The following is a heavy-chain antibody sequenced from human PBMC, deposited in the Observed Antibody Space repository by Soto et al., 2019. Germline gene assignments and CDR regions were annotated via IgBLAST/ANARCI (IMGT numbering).Heavy chain of an antibody. V-gene: IGHV4-30-2*02. D-gene: IGHD3-22*01. CDR1: GGSISSGGYS. CDR2: IYHSGST. CDR3: ARLSYYDSSGYYPSFDY. J-gene: IGHJ4*02. Sequence: SETLSLTCAVSGGSISSGGYSWSWIRQPPGKGLEWIGYIYHSGSTYYNPSLKSRVTISVDTSKNQFSLRLSSVTAADTAVYYCARLSYYDSSGYYPSFDYWGQGNLVTVSS.